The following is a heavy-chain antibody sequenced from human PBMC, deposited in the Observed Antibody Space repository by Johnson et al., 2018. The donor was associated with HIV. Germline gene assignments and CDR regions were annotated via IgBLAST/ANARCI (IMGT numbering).Heavy chain of an antibody. CDR2: ISSSGSTI. CDR1: GFTFSAYY. D-gene: IGHD3-10*01. J-gene: IGHJ3*02. V-gene: IGHV3-11*04. Sequence: QVQLVESGGGLVKPGGSLRLSCAASGFTFSAYYMSWIRKAPGKGLEWVSYISSSGSTIYYADSVKGRFTISRDNAKNSLYLQMNTLRAEDTAVYYCVKVQDEWFRALGAFDIWGQGTRVTVSS. CDR3: VKVQDEWFRALGAFDI.